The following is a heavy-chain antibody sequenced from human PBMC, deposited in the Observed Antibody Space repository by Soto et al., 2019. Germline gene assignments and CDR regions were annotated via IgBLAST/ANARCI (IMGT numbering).Heavy chain of an antibody. CDR3: ARALPYSSSGDS. Sequence: QVQLVQSGAEVKKPGASVRVSCKASGYTFTTYGISWVRQAPGQGLEWMGWISASNGNIYYGQKFQGRVTMTTDSFTGTAYMELSSLTSDDTAVYYCARALPYSSSGDSWGRGTLVTVSS. D-gene: IGHD6-13*01. CDR1: GYTFTTYG. J-gene: IGHJ4*02. V-gene: IGHV1-18*01. CDR2: ISASNGNI.